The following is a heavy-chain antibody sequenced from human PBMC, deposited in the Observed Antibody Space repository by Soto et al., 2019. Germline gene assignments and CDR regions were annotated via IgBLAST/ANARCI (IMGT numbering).Heavy chain of an antibody. Sequence: PSETLSLTCAVSGGSISSGGYSWSWIRQPPGKGLEWIGYIYHSGSTYYNPSLKSRVTISVDRSKNQFSLKLSSVTAADTAVYYCARERKVTMVRGVIDYGMDVWGQGTTVTV. CDR2: IYHSGST. D-gene: IGHD3-10*01. CDR1: GGSISSGGYS. J-gene: IGHJ6*02. CDR3: ARERKVTMVRGVIDYGMDV. V-gene: IGHV4-30-2*01.